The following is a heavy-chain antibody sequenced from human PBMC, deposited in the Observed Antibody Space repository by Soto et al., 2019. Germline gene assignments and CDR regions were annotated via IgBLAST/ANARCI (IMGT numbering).Heavy chain of an antibody. CDR1: GGSISSYY. Sequence: PSETLSLTCTVSGGSISSYYWSCIRQPPGKRLEWIGYIYYSGSTNYNPSLKSRVTISVDTSENQFSLKLSSVTAADTAVYFCARGGPAAPVAWFDPWGQGTLVTVSS. CDR2: IYYSGST. J-gene: IGHJ5*02. CDR3: ARGGPAAPVAWFDP. V-gene: IGHV4-59*01. D-gene: IGHD2-2*01.